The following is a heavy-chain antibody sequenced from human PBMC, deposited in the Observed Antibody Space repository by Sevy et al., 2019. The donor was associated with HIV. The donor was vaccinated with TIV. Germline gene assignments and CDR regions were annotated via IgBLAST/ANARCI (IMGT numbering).Heavy chain of an antibody. CDR3: VFVWRITVADGFDI. Sequence: ASVKVSCKSSGYTFKGYYIHWVRQAPGQGLEWMGWINPNTGASKYAQKFQGRVTMTRDTSIRTAYMELRGLGSDDTSMYYCVFVWRITVADGFDIWGQGTMVTVSS. CDR1: GYTFKGYY. CDR2: INPNTGAS. J-gene: IGHJ3*02. D-gene: IGHD6-19*01. V-gene: IGHV1-2*02.